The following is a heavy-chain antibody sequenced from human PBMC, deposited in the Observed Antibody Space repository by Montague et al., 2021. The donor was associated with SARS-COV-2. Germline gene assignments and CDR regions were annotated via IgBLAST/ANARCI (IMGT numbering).Heavy chain of an antibody. Sequence: TLSLTCSVSGDSLSSGSYYWSWIRQPAGKGLEWIGRIYRGGSPXYNPSLKSRVTISGDMSKNQFSLNVSSVTAADTAVYNCTRDPITGTTGTIYNYYGMDVWGQGTTVTVSS. J-gene: IGHJ6*02. D-gene: IGHD1-20*01. CDR2: IYRGGSP. CDR3: TRDPITGTTGTIYNYYGMDV. V-gene: IGHV4-61*02. CDR1: GDSLSSGSYY.